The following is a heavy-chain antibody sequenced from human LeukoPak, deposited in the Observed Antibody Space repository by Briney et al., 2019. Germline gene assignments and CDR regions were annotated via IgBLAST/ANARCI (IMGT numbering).Heavy chain of an antibody. J-gene: IGHJ4*02. CDR3: ATPFRGVIITGLDY. Sequence: GPSLRLSCAASGFSFSGYAMHWVRRTPGKGLEWVAVISHDEKNKFYAESVKGRLTISRDNSKNTLFLEMNSLRPEDTAFYYCATPFRGVIITGLDYWGQGTLVTVSS. CDR2: ISHDEKNK. V-gene: IGHV3-30*04. CDR1: GFSFSGYA. D-gene: IGHD3-10*01.